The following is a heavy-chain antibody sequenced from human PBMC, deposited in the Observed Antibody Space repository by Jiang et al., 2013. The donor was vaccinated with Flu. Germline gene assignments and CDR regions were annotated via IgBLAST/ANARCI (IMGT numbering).Heavy chain of an antibody. CDR1: GGSISSGGYY. V-gene: IGHV4-31*03. CDR2: LLQWEH. Sequence: GSGLVKPSQTLSLTCTVSGGSISSGGYYWSWIRQHPGKGPGVDWVHLLQWEHLLQPVLKSRVTISVDTSKNQFSLKLSSVTAADTAVYYCARVGVVVAPGRTNWVWFDPGAREPWSPSPQ. CDR3: ARVGVVVAPGRTNWVWFDP. J-gene: IGHJ5*02. D-gene: IGHD2-2*01.